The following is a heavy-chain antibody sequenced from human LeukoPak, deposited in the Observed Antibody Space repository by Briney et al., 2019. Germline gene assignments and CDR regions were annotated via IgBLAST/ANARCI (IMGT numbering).Heavy chain of an antibody. J-gene: IGHJ4*02. D-gene: IGHD1-26*01. CDR1: GYTFTSYY. Sequence: GASVTVSFKSSGYTFTSYYMHWVRQAPGQGLEWMGIINPSGGSTSYAQKFQGRVTMTRDTSTSTVYMELSSLRSEDTAVYYCARYLVGATTGGFDYWGQGTLVTVSS. CDR2: INPSGGST. V-gene: IGHV1-46*01. CDR3: ARYLVGATTGGFDY.